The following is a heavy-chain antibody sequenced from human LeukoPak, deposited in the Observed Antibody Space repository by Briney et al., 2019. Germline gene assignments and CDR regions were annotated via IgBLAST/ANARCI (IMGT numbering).Heavy chain of an antibody. V-gene: IGHV1-46*01. CDR3: ARESSGLDY. D-gene: IGHD3-22*01. J-gene: IGHJ4*02. Sequence: ASVKVSCKASGYTFTSYFMHWVRQAPGQGLEWMGIINPSGGSPGYAQRFQGRVTITRDTSTSTVYMELSSLRSEDTAVYYCARESSGLDYWGQGTLVTVSS. CDR1: GYTFTSYF. CDR2: INPSGGSP.